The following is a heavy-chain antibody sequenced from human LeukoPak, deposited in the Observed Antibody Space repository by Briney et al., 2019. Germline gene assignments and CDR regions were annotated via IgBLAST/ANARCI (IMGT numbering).Heavy chain of an antibody. CDR1: GGSISSGDYY. CDR3: ARDRGYSSSNWFDP. J-gene: IGHJ5*02. CDR2: IYYSGST. V-gene: IGHV4-30-4*01. Sequence: PSQTLSLTCTVSGGSISSGDYYWSWIRQPPGKGLEWIGYIYYSGSTYYNPSLKSRVTISVDTSKNQFSLKLSSVTAADTAVYYCARDRGYSSSNWFDPWGQGTLVTVSS. D-gene: IGHD6-13*01.